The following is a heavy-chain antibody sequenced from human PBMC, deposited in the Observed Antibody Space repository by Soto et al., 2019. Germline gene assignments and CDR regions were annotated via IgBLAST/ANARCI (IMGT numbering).Heavy chain of an antibody. Sequence: WGSLRLSCAASGFTFSSYSMNWVRQAPGKGLEWVSSISSSSSYIYYADSVKGRFTISRDNAKNSLYLQMNSLRAEDTAVYYCARERAKILGPITDYYYGMDVWGQGTTVTVSS. CDR3: ARERAKILGPITDYYYGMDV. J-gene: IGHJ6*02. V-gene: IGHV3-21*01. CDR2: ISSSSSYI. CDR1: GFTFSSYS. D-gene: IGHD3-10*01.